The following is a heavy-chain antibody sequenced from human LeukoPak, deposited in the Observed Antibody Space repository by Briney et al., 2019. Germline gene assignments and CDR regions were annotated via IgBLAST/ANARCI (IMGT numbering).Heavy chain of an antibody. CDR3: ARGMFGELSPYFDY. J-gene: IGHJ4*02. Sequence: SETLSLTCTVSGGSISSGGYYWSWIRQHPGKDLEWIGYIYYSGSTYYNPSLKSRVTISVDTSKNQFSLKLSSVTAADTAVYYCARGMFGELSPYFDYWGQGTLVTVSS. CDR2: IYYSGST. V-gene: IGHV4-31*03. D-gene: IGHD3-10*02. CDR1: GGSISSGGYY.